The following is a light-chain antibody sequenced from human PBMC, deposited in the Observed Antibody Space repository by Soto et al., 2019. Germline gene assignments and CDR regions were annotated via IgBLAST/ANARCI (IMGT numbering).Light chain of an antibody. CDR2: SNT. CDR3: QSYDTRLRDEV. CDR1: SSNIGAYYD. V-gene: IGLV1-40*01. J-gene: IGLJ1*01. Sequence: QSVLTQPPSVSGAPGQRVTISCTGSSSNIGAYYDVHWYQQVPGTAPKLLIFSNTNRPSGVPDRFSGSKSGTSASLAITGLQAEDEADYYCQSYDTRLRDEVFGTGTKVTV.